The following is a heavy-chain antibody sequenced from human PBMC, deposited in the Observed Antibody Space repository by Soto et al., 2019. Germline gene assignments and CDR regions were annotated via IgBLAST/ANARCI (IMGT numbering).Heavy chain of an antibody. CDR2: IYYSGST. Sequence: QVQLQESGPGLVKPSETLSLTCTVSGGSISSYYWSWIRQPPGKGLEWIGYIYYSGSTNYNPSLKSRVTISVDTSKNQFSLKLSSVTAADTAVYYCARDPRGDAFDIWGQGTMVTVSS. D-gene: IGHD3-10*01. J-gene: IGHJ3*02. V-gene: IGHV4-59*01. CDR1: GGSISSYY. CDR3: ARDPRGDAFDI.